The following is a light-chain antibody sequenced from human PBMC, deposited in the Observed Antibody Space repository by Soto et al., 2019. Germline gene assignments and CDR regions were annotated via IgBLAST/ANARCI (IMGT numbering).Light chain of an antibody. J-gene: IGKJ3*01. CDR2: AAS. Sequence: DIQMTQSPSSLSASVGDRVTIICRASQSIVSYLNWYQQKPGKAPKLLVYAASSPRTGVPSRFSGSGSGTNFTLTIGNLQPEDFATYYCQQSYTSPFNFGPGTQVDVK. V-gene: IGKV1-39*01. CDR3: QQSYTSPFN. CDR1: QSIVSY.